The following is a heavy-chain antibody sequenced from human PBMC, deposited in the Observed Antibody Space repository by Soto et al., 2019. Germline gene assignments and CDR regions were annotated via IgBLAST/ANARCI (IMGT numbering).Heavy chain of an antibody. CDR2: TYYRSKWYN. Sequence: SETLSLTCAISGDSVSSNSAAWNWIRQSPSRGLEWLGRTYYRSKWYNDYAVSVKSRITTNPDTSKNQFSLQLNSVTPEDTAVYYCAREKTEYYYDSSGYYPENWFDPWGQGTQVTVSS. V-gene: IGHV6-1*01. J-gene: IGHJ5*02. CDR1: GDSVSSNSAA. D-gene: IGHD3-22*01. CDR3: AREKTEYYYDSSGYYPENWFDP.